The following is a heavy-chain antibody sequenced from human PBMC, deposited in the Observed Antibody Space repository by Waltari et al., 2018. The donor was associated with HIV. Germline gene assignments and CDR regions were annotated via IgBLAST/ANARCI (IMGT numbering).Heavy chain of an antibody. CDR3: ARDYYDSSGYLRSQH. Sequence: QVQLQESGPGLVKPSQTLSLTCTVSGGSISSGSYYWSWIRQPAGKGLEWIGRIYTSGSTNYNPSLKSRVTISVDTSKNQFSLKLSSVTAADTAVYYCARDYYDSSGYLRSQHWGQGTLVTVSS. V-gene: IGHV4-61*02. CDR1: GGSISSGSYY. CDR2: IYTSGST. D-gene: IGHD3-22*01. J-gene: IGHJ1*01.